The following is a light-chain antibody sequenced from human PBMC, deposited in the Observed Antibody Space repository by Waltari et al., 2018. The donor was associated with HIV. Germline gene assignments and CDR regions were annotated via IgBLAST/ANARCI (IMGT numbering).Light chain of an antibody. Sequence: QSALTQPRSVSGSPGQSVTISCTGTNSDVGAYKYVSWYQQHRGKAPKLMIYDVSKRPSGVPDRFSGSKYGDTASLTISGLQAEDEGDYYCCSYATRYTWVFGGGTKLTVL. CDR2: DVS. CDR3: CSYATRYTWV. V-gene: IGLV2-11*01. J-gene: IGLJ3*02. CDR1: NSDVGAYKY.